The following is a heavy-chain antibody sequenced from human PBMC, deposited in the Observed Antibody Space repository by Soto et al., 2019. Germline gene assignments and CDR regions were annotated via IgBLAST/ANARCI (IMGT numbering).Heavy chain of an antibody. Sequence: PRGSLIVACASSGFTFSTYSMNWVRQAPGKGLEWVSSISGSGNYTHYADFLRGRFTISRDNAKTSLYLQMNSLRAEDTAVYYCAREGINNYNEYYFDSWGQGTVVTVSS. CDR3: AREGINNYNEYYFDS. V-gene: IGHV3-21*01. D-gene: IGHD4-4*01. J-gene: IGHJ4*02. CDR2: ISGSGNYT. CDR1: GFTFSTYS.